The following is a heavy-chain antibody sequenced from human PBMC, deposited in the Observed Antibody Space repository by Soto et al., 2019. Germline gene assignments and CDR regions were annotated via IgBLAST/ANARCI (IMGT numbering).Heavy chain of an antibody. J-gene: IGHJ5*02. CDR1: GGSISSFS. Sequence: SETRSLTCTVFGGSISSFSWSWIRQPPGKGLEWIGYMYHSGSTYYNPSLKSRVTISIDRSKNQFSLKLSSVTAADTAVYYCSRVPGPWGQGTLVTVSS. V-gene: IGHV4-30-2*01. CDR2: MYHSGST. CDR3: SRVPGP.